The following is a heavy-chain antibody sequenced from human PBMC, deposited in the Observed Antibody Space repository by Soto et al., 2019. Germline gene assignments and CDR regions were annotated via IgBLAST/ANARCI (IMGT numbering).Heavy chain of an antibody. Sequence: QVQLQQWGAGLLKPSETLSLTCAVYGGSFSGYYWSWIRQPPGKGLEWIGEINHSGSTNYNPSLKSRVTISVDTSKNQFSLKLSSVTAADTAVYYCAKESSGRNGYDYFFLHWGQGTLVTVSS. D-gene: IGHD5-12*01. CDR1: GGSFSGYY. V-gene: IGHV4-34*01. CDR3: AKESSGRNGYDYFFLH. J-gene: IGHJ1*01. CDR2: INHSGST.